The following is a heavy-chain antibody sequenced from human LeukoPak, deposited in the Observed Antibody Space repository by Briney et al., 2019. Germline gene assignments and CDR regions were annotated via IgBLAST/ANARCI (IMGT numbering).Heavy chain of an antibody. J-gene: IGHJ4*02. CDR2: ISAYIGNT. CDR3: ARAWGYGSELDY. V-gene: IGHV1-18*01. CDR1: GYTFTSYG. Sequence: ASVKVSCKASGYTFTSYGISWVRQAPGQGLEWMGWISAYIGNTNYAQKFQGRVTMTTDTSTSTAYMELRSLRSDDTGMYYCARAWGYGSELDYWGQGTLVTVSS. D-gene: IGHD3-10*01.